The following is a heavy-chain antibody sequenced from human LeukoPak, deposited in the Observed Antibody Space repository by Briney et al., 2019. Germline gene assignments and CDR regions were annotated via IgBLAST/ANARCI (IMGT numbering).Heavy chain of an antibody. Sequence: ASVKVSCKASGYTFTGYYMHWVRQAPGQGLEWMGWTNPNSGGTNYAQKFQGRVIMTRDTSISTAYMELSRLRSDDTAVYYCARGRGSYSSGPLGYWGQGTLVTVSS. CDR2: TNPNSGGT. CDR1: GYTFTGYY. CDR3: ARGRGSYSSGPLGY. D-gene: IGHD6-19*01. J-gene: IGHJ4*02. V-gene: IGHV1-2*02.